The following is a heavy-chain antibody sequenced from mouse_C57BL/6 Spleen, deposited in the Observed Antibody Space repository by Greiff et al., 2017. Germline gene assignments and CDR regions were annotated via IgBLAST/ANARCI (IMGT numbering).Heavy chain of an antibody. V-gene: IGHV1-19*01. J-gene: IGHJ4*01. CDR2: INPYNGGT. D-gene: IGHD4-1*01. CDR3: AREGDWELDY. Sequence: VQLQQSGPVLVKPGASVKMSCKASGYTFTDYYMNWVKQSHGMSLEWIGVINPYNGGTSYKQKFKGKATLTVDKSSSTAYMELNSLTSEDSAVYYCAREGDWELDYGGQGTSVTVSS. CDR1: GYTFTDYY.